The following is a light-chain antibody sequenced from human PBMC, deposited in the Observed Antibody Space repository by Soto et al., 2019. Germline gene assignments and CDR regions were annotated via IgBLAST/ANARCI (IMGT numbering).Light chain of an antibody. V-gene: IGLV4-60*03. Sequence: QSVLTQSSSASASLGSSVKLTCTQSSGHSSYIIAWHQQQPGKAPRYLMKLEGSGSYNKGSGVPDRFSGSSSGADRYLTISNLQSEDEADYYCETWDSNTRVFGGGTQLTVL. J-gene: IGLJ3*02. CDR1: SGHSSYI. CDR3: ETWDSNTRV. CDR2: LEGSGSY.